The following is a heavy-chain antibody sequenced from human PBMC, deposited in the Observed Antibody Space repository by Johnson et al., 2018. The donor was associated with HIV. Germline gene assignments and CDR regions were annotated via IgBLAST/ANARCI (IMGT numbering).Heavy chain of an antibody. J-gene: IGHJ3*02. Sequence: MQLVESGGGLVQPGGSLRLSCAASGFTFSTYWMSWVRQAPGKGLEWVANIKEDGSEKYYVDSVKGRFTISRDDSKNTLYLQMNSLKTEDTAVYYCTTDDEAFDIWGQGTMVTVSS. CDR3: TTDDEAFDI. CDR2: IKEDGSEK. CDR1: GFTFSTYW. V-gene: IGHV3-7*03.